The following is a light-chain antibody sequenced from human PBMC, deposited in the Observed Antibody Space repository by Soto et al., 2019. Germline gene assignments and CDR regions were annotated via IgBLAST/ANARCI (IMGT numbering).Light chain of an antibody. CDR1: QSVDTH. Sequence: EIVLTQSPATLSVSPGERATLSCRASQSVDTHLHWYQQKPGQAPRLLIYGASTRTTGIPARFSGSGSGTEFTLTINSLQSEDFAVYYCQQSRNWYTFVQGTELEIK. CDR3: QQSRNWYT. CDR2: GAS. V-gene: IGKV3-15*01. J-gene: IGKJ2*01.